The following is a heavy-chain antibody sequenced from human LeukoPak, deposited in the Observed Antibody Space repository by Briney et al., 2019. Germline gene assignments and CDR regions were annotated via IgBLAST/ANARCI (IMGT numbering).Heavy chain of an antibody. Sequence: QPGGSLRLSCAASGFTFSSYEMNWVRQAPGKGLEWVSYISSSGSTIYYADSVKGRFTISRDNAKDSLYLQMNSLRAEDTAVYYCAREVRGVIIGWGQGTLVTVSS. CDR3: AREVRGVIIG. D-gene: IGHD3-10*01. CDR2: ISSSGSTI. V-gene: IGHV3-48*03. CDR1: GFTFSSYE. J-gene: IGHJ4*02.